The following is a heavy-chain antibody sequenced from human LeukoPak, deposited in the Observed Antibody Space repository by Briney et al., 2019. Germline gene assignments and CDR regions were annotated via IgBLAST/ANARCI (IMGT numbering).Heavy chain of an antibody. CDR1: GGSISSYY. CDR2: IYYSGST. J-gene: IGHJ4*02. Sequence: PSETLCLTCSVSGGSISSYYWSWIPQPPGKGLEWIGYIYYSGSTNYNPSLKSRVTISVDTSKNQFSLKLSSVTAADTAVYYCARDLDYWGQGTLVTVSS. V-gene: IGHV4-59*01. CDR3: ARDLDY.